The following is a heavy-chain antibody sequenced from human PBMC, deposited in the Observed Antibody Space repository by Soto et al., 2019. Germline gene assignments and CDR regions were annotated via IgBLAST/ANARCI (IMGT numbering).Heavy chain of an antibody. CDR1: GYPFTSYG. Sequence: GXSVKVSCKASGYPFTSYGINWGRQATGQGLEWMGWMNPNSGNTGYAQKFQGRVTMTRNTSISTAYMELSSLRSEDTAVYYCARAHRYRAIRLKPYYYGSGSYPGYWGQGTLVTVSS. CDR3: ARAHRYRAIRLKPYYYGSGSYPGY. CDR2: MNPNSGNT. J-gene: IGHJ4*02. D-gene: IGHD3-10*01. V-gene: IGHV1-8*01.